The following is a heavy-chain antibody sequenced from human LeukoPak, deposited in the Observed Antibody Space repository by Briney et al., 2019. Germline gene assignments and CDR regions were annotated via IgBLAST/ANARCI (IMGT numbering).Heavy chain of an antibody. Sequence: SETLSLTCAVYGGSFSGYYWSWIRQPPGKELEWIGEINHSGSTNYNPSLKSRVTISVDTSKNQFSLRLSSVTAADTAVYYCARGRERITIFGVVIRGGPSNWFDPWGQGTLVTVSS. CDR3: ARGRERITIFGVVIRGGPSNWFDP. D-gene: IGHD3-3*01. CDR1: GGSFSGYY. CDR2: INHSGST. J-gene: IGHJ5*02. V-gene: IGHV4-34*01.